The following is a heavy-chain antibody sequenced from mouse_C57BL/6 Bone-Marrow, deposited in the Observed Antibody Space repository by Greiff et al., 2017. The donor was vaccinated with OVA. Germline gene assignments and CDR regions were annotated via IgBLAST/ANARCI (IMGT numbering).Heavy chain of an antibody. Sequence: DVMLVESGGGLVKPGGSLKLSCAASGFTFSSYAMSWVRQTPEKRLEWVATISDGGSYTYYPDNVKGRFTISRDNAKNNLYLQMSHLKSEDTAMYYCARDRDYYDYDEAYWGQGTLVTVSA. CDR3: ARDRDYYDYDEAY. V-gene: IGHV5-4*01. CDR1: GFTFSSYA. J-gene: IGHJ3*01. CDR2: ISDGGSYT. D-gene: IGHD2-4*01.